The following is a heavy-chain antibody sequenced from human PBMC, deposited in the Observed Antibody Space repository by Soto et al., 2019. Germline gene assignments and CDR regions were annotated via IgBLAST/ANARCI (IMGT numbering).Heavy chain of an antibody. CDR3: ASSGYDISTGYHDRVDV. V-gene: IGHV4-39*07. CDR2: IYHSGST. D-gene: IGHD3-9*01. Sequence: PSETLSLTCTVSGGSVSSGSYYWSWIRPHPGEGLEWIGYIYHSGSTHYNPSLKSRVTISVDKSKNQFSLKLSSVTAADTAVYYCASSGYDISTGYHDRVDVWGQGTTVTVSS. J-gene: IGHJ6*02. CDR1: GGSVSSGSYY.